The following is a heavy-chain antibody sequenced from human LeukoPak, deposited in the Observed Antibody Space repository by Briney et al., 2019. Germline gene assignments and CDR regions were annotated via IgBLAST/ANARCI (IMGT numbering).Heavy chain of an antibody. V-gene: IGHV1-69*01. Sequence: ASVKVSCKASGGTFSSYAISWVRQAPGQGLEWMGGIIPIFGTANCAQKFQGRVTITADESTSTAYMELSSLRSEDTAVYYCARGWATGTTRGFDYWGQGTLVTVSS. CDR1: GGTFSSYA. CDR2: IIPIFGTA. J-gene: IGHJ4*02. CDR3: ARGWATGTTRGFDY. D-gene: IGHD1-1*01.